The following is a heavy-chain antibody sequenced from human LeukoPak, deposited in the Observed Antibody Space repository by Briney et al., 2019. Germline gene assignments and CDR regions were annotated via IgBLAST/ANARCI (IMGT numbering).Heavy chain of an antibody. D-gene: IGHD6-19*01. J-gene: IGHJ4*02. CDR3: LGVAVAGTGEY. V-gene: IGHV4-39*01. Sequence: ASETLSLTCTVSGGSISSSSYYWGWIRQPPGKGLEWIGSIYYSGSTYYNPSLKSRVTISVDTSKNQFSLKLSSVTAADTAVYYCLGVAVAGTGEYWGQGTLVTVSS. CDR1: GGSISSSSYY. CDR2: IYYSGST.